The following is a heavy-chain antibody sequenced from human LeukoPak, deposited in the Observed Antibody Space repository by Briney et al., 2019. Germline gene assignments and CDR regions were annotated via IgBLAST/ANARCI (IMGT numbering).Heavy chain of an antibody. V-gene: IGHV4-30-4*01. CDR1: GGSISSGDYC. CDR3: ARPYYYDSRIDP. J-gene: IGHJ5*02. CDR2: MYYSGST. D-gene: IGHD3-22*01. Sequence: PSQTLSLTCTVSGGSISSGDYCWSWIRQPPGKGLEWIAYMYYSGSTYYNPSLKSRVTMSADTSKNQLSLKLSSVTAADTAVYYCARPYYYDSRIDPWGQGILVTVSS.